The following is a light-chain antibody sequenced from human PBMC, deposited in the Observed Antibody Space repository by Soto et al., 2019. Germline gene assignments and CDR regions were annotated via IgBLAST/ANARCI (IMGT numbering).Light chain of an antibody. J-gene: IGKJ1*01. CDR1: QSISSY. CDR2: AAS. V-gene: IGKV1-39*01. Sequence: DIQMTQSPSALSASVGERVAISCRGSQSISSYLNWYQQKPGKAPKLLIYAASSLQSGVPSRFSGSGSGTEFTLTITSLQPEDFATYYCQQSGDTPPWTFGQGTKVDI. CDR3: QQSGDTPPWT.